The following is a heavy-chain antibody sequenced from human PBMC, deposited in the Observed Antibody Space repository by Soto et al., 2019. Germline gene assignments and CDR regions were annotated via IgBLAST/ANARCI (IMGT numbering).Heavy chain of an antibody. D-gene: IGHD3-16*02. Sequence: SETLSLTCAVYGGSFSGYYWSWVRQPPGKGLEWIGEINHSGSTNYNPSLKSRVTISVDTSKNQFSLKLSSVTAADTAVYYCATNRYYVWGSYRYGPHDAFDIWRQGTTFTVSS. CDR1: GGSFSGYY. J-gene: IGHJ3*02. V-gene: IGHV4-34*01. CDR3: ATNRYYVWGSYRYGPHDAFDI. CDR2: INHSGST.